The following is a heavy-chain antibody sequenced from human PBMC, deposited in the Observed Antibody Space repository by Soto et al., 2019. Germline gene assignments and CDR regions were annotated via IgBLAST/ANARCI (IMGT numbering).Heavy chain of an antibody. D-gene: IGHD1-20*01. CDR1: GDSLSSSYYY. J-gene: IGHJ3*02. Sequence: QLQLQESGPGLVKPSETLSLTCSVSGDSLSSSYYYWGWIRQPPGERLEWITSVDYTGSASYSPSLRSRVTISVDTSNNDFSLKVDSVSAADTALYYCARQGINRGFGPGAFDIWGQGTTVIVSS. CDR3: ARQGINRGFGPGAFDI. V-gene: IGHV4-39*01. CDR2: VDYTGSA.